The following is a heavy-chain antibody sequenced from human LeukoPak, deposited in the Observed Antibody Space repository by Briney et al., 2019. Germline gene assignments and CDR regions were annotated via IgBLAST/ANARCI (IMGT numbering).Heavy chain of an antibody. D-gene: IGHD3-22*01. CDR1: VGTFSSYA. Sequence: ASVKVSCKASVGTFSSYAISWVRQAPGQGLEWMGIINPSGGSTRYAQKFQGRVTMTRDTSTSTVYMELSSLRSDDTAVYYCARGGYYDSSGSFDPWGQGTLVTVSS. CDR3: ARGGYYDSSGSFDP. V-gene: IGHV1-46*01. J-gene: IGHJ5*02. CDR2: INPSGGST.